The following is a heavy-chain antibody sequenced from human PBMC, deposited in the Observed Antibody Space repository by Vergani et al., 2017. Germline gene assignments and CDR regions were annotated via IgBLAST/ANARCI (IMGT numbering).Heavy chain of an antibody. CDR1: GYTFTSYA. V-gene: IGHV1-3*01. CDR3: ARDSSPRQFDY. Sequence: QVQLVQSGAEVKKPGASVKVSCKASGYTFTSYAMHWVRQAPGQRLEWMGWINAGNGNTKYSQKFQGRVTITSDTSASTAYMELSSLRSEDKAVYYCARDSSPRQFDYWSQGTLVTVSS. CDR2: INAGNGNT. J-gene: IGHJ4*02.